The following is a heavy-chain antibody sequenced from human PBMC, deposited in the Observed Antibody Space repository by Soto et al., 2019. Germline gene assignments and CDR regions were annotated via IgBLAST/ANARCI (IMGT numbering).Heavy chain of an antibody. J-gene: IGHJ4*02. V-gene: IGHV2-5*02. D-gene: IGHD7-27*01. CDR2: IYWDDDK. CDR3: AQSVWAAYYCVS. CDR1: GFSLSTDGVG. Sequence: QITLKESGPPLVKPTQTLTLTCSFSGFSLSTDGVGVGWIRQPPRKALEWLALIYWDDDKRYSPSLKNRLTITNDNAKDLIVLAMTDIDPVDTATYYCAQSVWAAYYCVSWGPGNQGTV.